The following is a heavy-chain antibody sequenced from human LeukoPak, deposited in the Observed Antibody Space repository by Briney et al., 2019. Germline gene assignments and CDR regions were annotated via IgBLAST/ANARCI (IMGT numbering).Heavy chain of an antibody. CDR2: ISYDGSNK. Sequence: PGRSLRLSCAASGFTFSSYGMHWVRQAPGKGLEWVAVISYDGSNKYYADSVKGRFTISRDNSKNTLYLQMNSLRAEDTAVYYCAKDPVAAAGSGAFDIWGQGTMVTVSS. CDR1: GFTFSSYG. J-gene: IGHJ3*02. D-gene: IGHD6-13*01. CDR3: AKDPVAAAGSGAFDI. V-gene: IGHV3-30*18.